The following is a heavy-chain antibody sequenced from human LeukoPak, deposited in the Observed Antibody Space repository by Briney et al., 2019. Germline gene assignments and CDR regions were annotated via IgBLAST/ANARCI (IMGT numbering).Heavy chain of an antibody. J-gene: IGHJ4*02. D-gene: IGHD3-22*01. CDR1: GYTFSGSY. CDR2: INPNSGGT. Sequence: ASVKVSCKASGYTFSGSYMHWVRQAPGQGLEWMGWINPNSGGTNYAQKFQGRVTMTRDTSISTAYMELSRLRSDDTAVYYCARDHYDSSGYYYALFDYWGQGTLVTVSS. V-gene: IGHV1-2*02. CDR3: ARDHYDSSGYYYALFDY.